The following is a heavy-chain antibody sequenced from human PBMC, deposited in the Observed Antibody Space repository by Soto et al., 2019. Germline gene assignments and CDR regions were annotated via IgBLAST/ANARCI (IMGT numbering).Heavy chain of an antibody. D-gene: IGHD3-16*02. CDR2: INHSGST. V-gene: IGHV4-34*01. CDR3: ASGPMITFGGVIHYYYGMDV. Sequence: SETLSLTCAVYGGSFSGYYWSWIRQPPGKGLEWIGEINHSGSTNYNPSLKSRVTISVDTSKNQFSLKLSSVTAADTAVYYCASGPMITFGGVIHYYYGMDVWGQGTTVTVSS. CDR1: GGSFSGYY. J-gene: IGHJ6*02.